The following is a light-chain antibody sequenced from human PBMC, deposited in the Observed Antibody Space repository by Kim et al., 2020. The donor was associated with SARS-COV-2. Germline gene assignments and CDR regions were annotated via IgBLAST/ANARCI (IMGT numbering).Light chain of an antibody. CDR3: QSGRL. CDR2: EDN. J-gene: IGLJ2*01. CDR1: SGGIASNF. V-gene: IGLV6-57*03. Sequence: GSPGKTVTSSGTRSSGGIASNFVQWYQQRPGSAPTSVIYEDNQRPSWVPDRFSGSIDDSSNSASLTISGLKTEDEADYYCQSGRLFGGGTQLTVL.